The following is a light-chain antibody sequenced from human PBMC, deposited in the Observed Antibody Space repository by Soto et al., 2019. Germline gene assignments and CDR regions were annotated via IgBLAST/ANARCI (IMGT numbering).Light chain of an antibody. CDR3: SSYASSSTVI. CDR1: SSDVGAYNY. V-gene: IGLV2-14*01. Sequence: QSVLTQPASVSGSPGQSITISCTGTSSDVGAYNYVSWYQQHPVKAPKLMIYDVSSRPSGISNRFSGSKSGNTASLTFSGVQAEDEADYYCSSYASSSTVIFGGGTKVTV. J-gene: IGLJ2*01. CDR2: DVS.